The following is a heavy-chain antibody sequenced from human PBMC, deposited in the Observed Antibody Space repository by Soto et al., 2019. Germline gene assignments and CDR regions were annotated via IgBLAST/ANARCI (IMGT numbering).Heavy chain of an antibody. CDR1: GGTFSSYT. J-gene: IGHJ4*02. CDR3: ARSRYAYGDYDPYDY. V-gene: IGHV1-69*02. Sequence: QVQLVQSGAEVKKPGSSVKVSCKASGGTFSSYTISWVRQAPGQGLEWMGRIIPILGIANYAQKFQGRVTITADKSTRPAYMELSSLRAEDRAVYYCARSRYAYGDYDPYDYWGQGTLVTVSS. CDR2: IIPILGIA. D-gene: IGHD4-17*01.